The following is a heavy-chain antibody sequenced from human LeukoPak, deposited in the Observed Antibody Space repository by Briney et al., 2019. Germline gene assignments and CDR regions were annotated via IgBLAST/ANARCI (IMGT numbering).Heavy chain of an antibody. D-gene: IGHD2-8*01. J-gene: IGHJ4*02. CDR3: ARDSAEVYAIFDY. CDR1: GGTFSSYA. V-gene: IGHV1-2*02. CDR2: INPNSGGT. Sequence: ASVKVSCKASGGTFSSYAISWVRQAPGQGLEWMGWINPNSGGTNYAQKFQGRVTMTRDTSISTAYMELSRLRSDDTAVYYCARDSAEVYAIFDYWGQGAPVTVSS.